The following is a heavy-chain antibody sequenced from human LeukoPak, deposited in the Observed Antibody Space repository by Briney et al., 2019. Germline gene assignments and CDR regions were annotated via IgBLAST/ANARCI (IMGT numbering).Heavy chain of an antibody. CDR1: GFSFSSYW. D-gene: IGHD3-10*01. CDR2: INSDGSNT. CDR3: VRWGLGKGEAFDI. V-gene: IGHV3-74*01. Sequence: GGSLRLSCAASGFSFSSYWMHWVCQVPGKGLVWVSRINSDGSNTNYADSVKGRFTISRDNAKNTLYLQMNSLRAEDSAVYYCVRWGLGKGEAFDIWGQGTMVTVSS. J-gene: IGHJ3*02.